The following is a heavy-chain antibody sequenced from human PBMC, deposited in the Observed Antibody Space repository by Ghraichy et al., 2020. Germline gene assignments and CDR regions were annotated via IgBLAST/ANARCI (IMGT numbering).Heavy chain of an antibody. CDR3: ATVSMITFVGVIVIPP. Sequence: ASVKVSCKVSGYTLTELSIHWVRQAPGKGLEWMGSFDPEDGETIYAQDFQGRVTMTEDTSTDTAYMELSSLRSEDTAVYYCATVSMITFVGVIVIPPWGQGTLVTVST. V-gene: IGHV1-24*01. CDR1: GYTLTELS. J-gene: IGHJ5*02. D-gene: IGHD3-16*02. CDR2: FDPEDGET.